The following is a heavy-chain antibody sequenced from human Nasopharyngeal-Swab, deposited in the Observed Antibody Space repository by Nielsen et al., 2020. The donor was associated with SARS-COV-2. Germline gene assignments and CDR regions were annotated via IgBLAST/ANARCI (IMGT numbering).Heavy chain of an antibody. D-gene: IGHD4-17*01. CDR2: TYYTGNT. CDR3: ATSDFGDTLGYYYYGMDV. V-gene: IGHV4-39*07. Sequence: SETLSLTCTVSGDSISTNNYFWAWFRLPPGRGLEWIGSTYYTGNTYYNPSLKSRLTISVDRSKNQFSLKLTSVTAADTAVYYGATSDFGDTLGYYYYGMDVWGQGTTVTVSS. CDR1: GDSISTNNYF. J-gene: IGHJ6*02.